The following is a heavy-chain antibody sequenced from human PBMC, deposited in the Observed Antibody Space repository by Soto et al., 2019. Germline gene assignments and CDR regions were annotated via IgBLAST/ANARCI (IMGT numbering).Heavy chain of an antibody. V-gene: IGHV4-30-4*01. J-gene: IGHJ6*02. Sequence: QVQLQESGPGLVKPSQTLSLTCTVSGGSISSGDYYWSWIRQPPGKGLEWIGYIYYSGSTYYNPSLKSRVTISVDTSKNQCSLKLSSVTAADTAVYYCARSALTIFGVGYYGMDVWGQGTTVTVSS. CDR1: GGSISSGDYY. CDR2: IYYSGST. CDR3: ARSALTIFGVGYYGMDV. D-gene: IGHD3-3*01.